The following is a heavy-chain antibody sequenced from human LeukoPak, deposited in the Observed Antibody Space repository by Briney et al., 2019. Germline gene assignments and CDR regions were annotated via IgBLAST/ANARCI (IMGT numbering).Heavy chain of an antibody. V-gene: IGHV3-15*01. D-gene: IGHD3-3*01. J-gene: IGHJ4*02. Sequence: GGSLRLSCAASGFTFSNAWMSWVRQAPGKGLEWVGRIKSKTDGVTTDYAAPVKGRFTISRDDSKNTLYLQMNSLKTEDTAVYYCTTTYYDFWSGYRFDYWGQGTLVTVSS. CDR1: GFTFSNAW. CDR2: IKSKTDGVTT. CDR3: TTTYYDFWSGYRFDY.